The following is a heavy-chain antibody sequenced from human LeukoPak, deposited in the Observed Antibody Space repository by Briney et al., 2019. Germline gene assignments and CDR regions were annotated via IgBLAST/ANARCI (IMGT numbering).Heavy chain of an antibody. CDR2: ISYDGSNK. J-gene: IGHJ4*02. CDR1: GFTFSSYA. D-gene: IGHD5-18*01. V-gene: IGHV3-30-3*01. Sequence: GGSLRLSCAASGFTFSSYAMHWVRQAPGKGLEWVAVISYDGSNKYYADSVKGRFTISRDNSKNMLYLQMNSLRAEDTAVYYCARVGIQLWLRHYFDYWGQGTLVTVSS. CDR3: ARVGIQLWLRHYFDY.